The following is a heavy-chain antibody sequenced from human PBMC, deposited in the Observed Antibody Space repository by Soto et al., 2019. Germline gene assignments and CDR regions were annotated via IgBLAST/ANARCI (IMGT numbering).Heavy chain of an antibody. Sequence: QVQLQQWGAGRLKPSETLSLTCAVYGGSFSGYYWSWIRQPPGKGLEWIGEINHSGSTNYNPSLKSRVTISLDTSKNQFSLKLSSVTAADTAVYYCARSPRSAAGMRWFDPWGQGTLVTVSS. CDR3: ARSPRSAAGMRWFDP. CDR1: GGSFSGYY. V-gene: IGHV4-34*01. J-gene: IGHJ5*02. D-gene: IGHD6-13*01. CDR2: INHSGST.